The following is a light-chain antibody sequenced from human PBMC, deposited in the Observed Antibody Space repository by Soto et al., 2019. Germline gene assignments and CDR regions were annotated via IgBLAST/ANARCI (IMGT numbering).Light chain of an antibody. V-gene: IGKV1-17*01. Sequence: DIQMTQSPSSLSASAGDRVTITCRASQGVRSSLDWYQQKPGKAPKRLIYEISSLQSGVPSRFSGSGSGTEFTPTISSLQPEDFATYYCLQHNSYPFTFGPGTKVDIK. CDR1: QGVRSS. CDR2: EIS. CDR3: LQHNSYPFT. J-gene: IGKJ3*01.